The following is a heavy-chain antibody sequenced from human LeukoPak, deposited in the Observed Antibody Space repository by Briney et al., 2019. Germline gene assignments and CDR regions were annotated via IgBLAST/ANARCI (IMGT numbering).Heavy chain of an antibody. D-gene: IGHD3-10*01. CDR1: GYSISSGYY. CDR3: ARGPRQAYGSGSYYYP. Sequence: PSETLSLTCTVSGYSISSGYYWGWIRQPPGKGLEWIGTIYHSGSTYYNPSLKSRVTISVDTSKNQLSLKLSSVTAADTGVYYCARGPRQAYGSGSYYYPWGQGTLVTVSS. CDR2: IYHSGST. J-gene: IGHJ5*02. V-gene: IGHV4-38-2*02.